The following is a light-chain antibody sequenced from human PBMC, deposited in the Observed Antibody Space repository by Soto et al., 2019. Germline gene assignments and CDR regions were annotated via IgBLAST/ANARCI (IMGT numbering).Light chain of an antibody. CDR2: GAS. CDR3: QQYNNWPPIT. Sequence: EIVLTQSPATLSLSPGERATLSCRASQSINNYLAWYQQRPGQAPRLLIYGASSRATGIPDRFSGTGSETEFTLTISSLQSEDFAVYYCQQYNNWPPITFGQGTRLEIK. CDR1: QSINNY. J-gene: IGKJ5*01. V-gene: IGKV3D-15*01.